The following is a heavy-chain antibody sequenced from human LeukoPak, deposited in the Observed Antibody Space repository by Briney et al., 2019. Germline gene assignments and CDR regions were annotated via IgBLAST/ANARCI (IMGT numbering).Heavy chain of an antibody. V-gene: IGHV3-48*02. CDR2: ISSSSSTI. D-gene: IGHD3-16*02. J-gene: IGHJ4*02. CDR1: GFTFSSYS. Sequence: GGSLRLSCAASGFTFSSYSMNWVRQAPGKGLEWVSYISSSSSTIYYADSVKGRFTISRDNAKNSLYLQMNSLRDEDTAVYYCARGYDYVWGSYRYTGYFDCWGQGTLVTVSS. CDR3: ARGYDYVWGSYRYTGYFDC.